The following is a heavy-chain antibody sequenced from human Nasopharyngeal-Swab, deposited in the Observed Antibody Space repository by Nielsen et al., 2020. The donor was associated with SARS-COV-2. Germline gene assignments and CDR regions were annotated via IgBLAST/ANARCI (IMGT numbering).Heavy chain of an antibody. J-gene: IGHJ4*02. CDR3: ARAEMRTTVTTYWNY. D-gene: IGHD4-17*01. V-gene: IGHV1-46*01. CDR2: INPSGGST. Sequence: ASLQFTCKASGYTFTSYYMHWVRQAPGQGLEWMGLINPSGGSTSYAQKFQGRVTMTRDTSTSTVYLELSSLGSEDTAVYYCARAEMRTTVTTYWNYWGQGTLVTVSS. CDR1: GYTFTSYY.